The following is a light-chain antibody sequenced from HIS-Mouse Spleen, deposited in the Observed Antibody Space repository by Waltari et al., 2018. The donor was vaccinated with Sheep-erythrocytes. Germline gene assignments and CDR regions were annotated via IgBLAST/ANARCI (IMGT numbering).Light chain of an antibody. V-gene: IGLV2-23*01. CDR3: CSYAGSSTPWV. Sequence: QSALTQPASVSGSPGQSITLSCTGTSSDVGSYNLVPWYQQHPGKAPNLMIYEGSKRPSGVSNRFSGSKSGNTASLTISGLQAEDEADYYCCSYAGSSTPWVFGGGTKLTVL. CDR1: SSDVGSYNL. CDR2: EGS. J-gene: IGLJ3*02.